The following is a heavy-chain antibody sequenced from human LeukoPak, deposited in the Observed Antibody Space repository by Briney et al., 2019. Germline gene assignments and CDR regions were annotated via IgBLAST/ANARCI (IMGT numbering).Heavy chain of an antibody. CDR3: AKRMIQGVNHDAFDL. CDR2: VSGSGGST. Sequence: LSGGSLRLSCAASGFTFSRYAMSWVRQAPGKGLEWVSAVSGSGGSTYYADYVKGLFTISRDNSKNTLYLQMNSLRAEDTAVYYCAKRMIQGVNHDAFDLWGQGTMVTVSS. CDR1: GFTFSRYA. J-gene: IGHJ3*01. D-gene: IGHD3-10*01. V-gene: IGHV3-23*01.